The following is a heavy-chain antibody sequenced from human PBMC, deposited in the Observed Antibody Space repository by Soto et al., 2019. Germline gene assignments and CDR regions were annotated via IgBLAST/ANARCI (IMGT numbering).Heavy chain of an antibody. D-gene: IGHD6-19*01. CDR1: GDSVSSGGYY. CDR3: ARGFSSVSMDA. V-gene: IGHV4-61*08. J-gene: IGHJ6*02. Sequence: SETLSLTCTVSGDSVSSGGYYWSWIRQPPGKGLEWIGYIYSSGSANYNPSLKSRVTISRDTSKNQISLRVASVTAADTAGYYCARGFSSVSMDAWGQGTTVTVSS. CDR2: IYSSGSA.